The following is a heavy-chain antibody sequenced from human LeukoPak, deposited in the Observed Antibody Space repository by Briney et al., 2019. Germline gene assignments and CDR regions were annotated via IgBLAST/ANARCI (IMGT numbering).Heavy chain of an antibody. CDR3: AREGTVTLAHDAFDI. CDR1: GGSVSSGSYY. Sequence: SETLSLTCTVSGGSVSSGSYYWSWIRQPAGKGLEWIGRIYTSGSTNYNPSLKSRVTMSVDTSKNQFSLKRSSVTAADTAVYYCAREGTVTLAHDAFDIWGQGTMVTVSS. D-gene: IGHD4-17*01. CDR2: IYTSGST. J-gene: IGHJ3*02. V-gene: IGHV4-61*02.